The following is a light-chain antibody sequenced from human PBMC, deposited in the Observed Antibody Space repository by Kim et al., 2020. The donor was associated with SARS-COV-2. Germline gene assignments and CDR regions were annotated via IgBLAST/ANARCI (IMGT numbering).Light chain of an antibody. CDR1: SRDVGDYNY. CDR2: DVS. Sequence: QSALTQPPSASGSLGQSVTISCTGTSRDVGDYNYVSWYQQHPGKAPKLMIYDVSKRPSGVPDRFSGSKSGNTASLTVSGLQAEDEADYYCTSYAGSNIVVFGGGTQLTVL. J-gene: IGLJ2*01. V-gene: IGLV2-8*01. CDR3: TSYAGSNIVV.